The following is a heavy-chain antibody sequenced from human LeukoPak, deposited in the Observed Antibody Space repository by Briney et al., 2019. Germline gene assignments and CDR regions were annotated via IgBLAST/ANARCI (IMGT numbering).Heavy chain of an antibody. Sequence: GGSLRLSCAASGFTVSSNYMSWVRQAPGKGLEWVSVIYSGGIYNDGTTNYGDSVKGRFTISRDNFKNTLYLQMNSLRAEDMAVYYCARRELLGYSYGLRTFNIWGQGTTVTVSS. J-gene: IGHJ3*02. D-gene: IGHD5-18*01. CDR1: GFTVSSNY. CDR2: IYSGGIYNDGTT. CDR3: ARRELLGYSYGLRTFNI. V-gene: IGHV3-66*04.